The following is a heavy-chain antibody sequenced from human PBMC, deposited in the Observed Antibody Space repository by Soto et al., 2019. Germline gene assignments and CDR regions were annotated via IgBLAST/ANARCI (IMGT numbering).Heavy chain of an antibody. V-gene: IGHV4-59*01. CDR1: GTSISSYY. CDR2: IHYSGTT. Sequence: SDTLSLTYTVSGTSISSYYWSWIRHPAGKGLEWIAYIHYSGTTNYNPSHARRVTLSVETSKNKFSPKTTAVTPADTAMYFSAIYSSYAIDYCGRGTLATVS. D-gene: IGHD2-8*01. CDR3: AIYSSYAIDY. J-gene: IGHJ4*02.